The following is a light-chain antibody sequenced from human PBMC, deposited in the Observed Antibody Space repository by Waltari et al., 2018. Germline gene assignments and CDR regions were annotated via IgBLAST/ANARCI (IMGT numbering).Light chain of an antibody. CDR1: SSDVGGYNY. V-gene: IGLV2-14*03. J-gene: IGLJ2*01. CDR3: SSYTSSSTLV. CDR2: DVS. Sequence: QSALTQPASVSGSPGQSITISCTGTSSDVGGYNYVSCYQQHPGKAPKLMIYDVSNRPSGVSNRFSGSKSGNKASLTISGLQAEDEADYYCSSYTSSSTLVFGGGTKLTVL.